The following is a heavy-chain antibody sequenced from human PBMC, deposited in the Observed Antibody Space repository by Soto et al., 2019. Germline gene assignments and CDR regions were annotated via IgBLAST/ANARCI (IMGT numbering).Heavy chain of an antibody. J-gene: IGHJ4*02. D-gene: IGHD6-19*01. CDR3: ARDKDSSARPRAEFDY. CDR1: GYTFFMYG. CDR2: INAGNGIA. V-gene: IGHV1-3*01. Sequence: QVQLVQSGAEVRQPGASVNISCKTSGYTFFMYGIHWVRQAPGQGLEWMGWINAGNGIAKCSQDFQGRVTMTRDTSTTTVDMELSSLRSEDTAVYYCARDKDSSARPRAEFDYWGQGTLITVSS.